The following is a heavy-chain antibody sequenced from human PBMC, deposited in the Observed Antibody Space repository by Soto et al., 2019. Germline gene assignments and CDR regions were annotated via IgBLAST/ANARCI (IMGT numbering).Heavy chain of an antibody. V-gene: IGHV4-31*01. Sequence: QVQLQESGPRLVQSSQTLSLTCTVSGASITSGGYYWSWIRQLPGMGLEWIGYIYHRGRTSYNPSLKSLVSISVDTPNNQFSLRLTSVTAADTAMYFCARDVPTVIRGAPIYGVDVWGQGTTVTVSS. D-gene: IGHD3-10*01. CDR3: ARDVPTVIRGAPIYGVDV. CDR1: GASITSGGYY. J-gene: IGHJ6*02. CDR2: IYHRGRT.